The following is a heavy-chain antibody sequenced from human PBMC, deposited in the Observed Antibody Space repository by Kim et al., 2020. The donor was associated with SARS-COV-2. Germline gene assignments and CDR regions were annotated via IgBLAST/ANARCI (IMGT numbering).Heavy chain of an antibody. CDR3: ARDASNWGYYYYYMDV. V-gene: IGHV6-1*01. Sequence: SQTLSLTCAISGDSVSSNSAAWDWIRQSPSRGLEWLGRTYYRSKWYNDSAVSVKSRITINPDTSKNQFSLQLNSVTPEDTAVYYCARDASNWGYYYYYMDVWGKGTTVTVSS. D-gene: IGHD7-27*01. CDR1: GDSVSSNSAA. J-gene: IGHJ6*03. CDR2: TYYRSKWYN.